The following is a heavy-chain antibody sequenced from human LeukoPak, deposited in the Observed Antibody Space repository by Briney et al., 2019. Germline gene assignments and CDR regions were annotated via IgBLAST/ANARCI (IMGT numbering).Heavy chain of an antibody. V-gene: IGHV3-30-3*01. CDR1: GFTLSSYA. J-gene: IGHJ4*02. D-gene: IGHD2-21*02. CDR2: ISYDGHNT. CDR3: VMRSAIYY. Sequence: PGRSQTLLCALSGFTLSSYATHSVRHPPGKGMEWVAFISYDGHNTYYAIYVKGRFTNSRDNSKNTLYVQMNSLRAEDTAVYYCVMRSAIYYWGQGTLVTVST.